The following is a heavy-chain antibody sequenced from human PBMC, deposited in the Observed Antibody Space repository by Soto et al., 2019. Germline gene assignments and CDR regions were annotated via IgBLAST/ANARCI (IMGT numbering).Heavy chain of an antibody. CDR3: ARVGGLHYYGGNPGGDAFDI. CDR2: IYYSGSI. J-gene: IGHJ3*02. CDR1: GGSISSYY. Sequence: PSETLSLTCTVSGGSISSYYWSWIRQPPGKGLEWIGYIYYSGSINYNPSLKSRVTISVDTSKNQFSLKLSSVTAADTAVYYCARVGGLHYYGGNPGGDAFDIWGQGTMVTVSS. D-gene: IGHD4-17*01. V-gene: IGHV4-59*01.